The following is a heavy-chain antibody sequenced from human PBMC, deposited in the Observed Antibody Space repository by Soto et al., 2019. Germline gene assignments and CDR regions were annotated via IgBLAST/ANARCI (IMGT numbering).Heavy chain of an antibody. V-gene: IGHV3-64D*06. Sequence: GGSLRLSCSASGFSFSTYDVHSVRQAPAKGLEFVAGISPDVAATYYADSVKGRSTTSRDNSKTTLFLQMSSLTPDDTAVYYCDNLNDHWGLGTLVTVSS. CDR1: GFSFSTYD. CDR2: ISPDVAAT. D-gene: IGHD3-9*01. J-gene: IGHJ4*02. CDR3: DNLNDH.